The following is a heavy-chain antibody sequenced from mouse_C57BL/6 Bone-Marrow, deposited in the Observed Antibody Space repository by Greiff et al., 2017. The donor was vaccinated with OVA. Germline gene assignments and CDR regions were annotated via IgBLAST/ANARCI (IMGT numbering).Heavy chain of an antibody. Sequence: QVQLQQPGAELVKPGASVKLSCKASGYTFTSYWMHWVKQRPGRGLEWIGRIDPNSGGTKYNEKFKSKATLTVDKPSSTAYMELSSLTSEDSAVYYCARRDYYSNYRVYYYAMDYWGQGTSVTVSS. V-gene: IGHV1-72*01. J-gene: IGHJ4*01. CDR1: GYTFTSYW. CDR3: ARRDYYSNYRVYYYAMDY. CDR2: IDPNSGGT. D-gene: IGHD2-5*01.